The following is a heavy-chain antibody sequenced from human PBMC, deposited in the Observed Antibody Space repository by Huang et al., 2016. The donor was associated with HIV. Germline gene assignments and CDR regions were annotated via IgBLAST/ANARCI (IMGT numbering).Heavy chain of an antibody. CDR2: ISASGDTK. Sequence: EVRLLESGGRLVQSGESLRLSCAASGFTFNIYAMSWVRQAPGKGLEWVAGISASGDTKNYPDSVKGRFTISRDNSRSSLYLQMSSLGVEATAMYYCAKPYSGSSNQVFDYWGQGTMVTVSS. D-gene: IGHD1-26*01. J-gene: IGHJ4*02. V-gene: IGHV3-23*01. CDR1: GFTFNIYA. CDR3: AKPYSGSSNQVFDY.